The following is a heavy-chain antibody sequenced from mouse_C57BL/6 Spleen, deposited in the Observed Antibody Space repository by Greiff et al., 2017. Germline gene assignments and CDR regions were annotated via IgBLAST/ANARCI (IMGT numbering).Heavy chain of an antibody. D-gene: IGHD2-5*01. J-gene: IGHJ4*01. CDR3: ARAGAYYSNYSYAMDY. CDR1: GYTFTDYY. V-gene: IGHV1-19*01. CDR2: INPYNGGT. Sequence: EVQLQQSGPVLVKPGASVKMSCKASGYTFTDYYMNWVKQSHGKSLEWIGVINPYNGGTSYNQKFKGKATLTVDKSSSTAYMELNSLTSEDSAVYYCARAGAYYSNYSYAMDYWGQGTSVTVSS.